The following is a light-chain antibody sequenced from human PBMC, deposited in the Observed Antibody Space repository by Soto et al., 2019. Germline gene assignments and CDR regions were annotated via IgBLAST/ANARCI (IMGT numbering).Light chain of an antibody. CDR1: TGAVTSGHY. Sequence: QAVVTQEPSLTVSPGGTVTLTCGSSTGAVTSGHYPYWFQQKPGQAPRTLIYDTNNKRSWTPARFSGSLLGGKAALTLSGAQPEDEAEYYCLLYYSGGSVVFGGGTKLTVL. CDR3: LLYYSGGSVV. V-gene: IGLV7-46*01. CDR2: DTN. J-gene: IGLJ2*01.